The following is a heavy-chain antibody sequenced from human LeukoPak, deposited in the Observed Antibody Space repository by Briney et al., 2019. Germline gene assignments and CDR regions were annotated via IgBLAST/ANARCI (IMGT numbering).Heavy chain of an antibody. D-gene: IGHD1-14*01. Sequence: PSETLSLTCTVSGGSISSGGYHWSWIRQPAGKGLEWIGRIYTSGSTSYNPSLKSRVTISVDTSKNQFSLKLSSVTAADTAVYYCAGDPGGYKHFDYWGQGTLVTVSS. CDR1: GGSISSGGYH. CDR2: IYTSGST. J-gene: IGHJ4*02. V-gene: IGHV4-61*02. CDR3: AGDPGGYKHFDY.